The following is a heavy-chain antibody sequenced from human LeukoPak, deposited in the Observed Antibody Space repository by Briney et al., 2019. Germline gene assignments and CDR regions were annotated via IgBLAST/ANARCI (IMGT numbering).Heavy chain of an antibody. CDR3: ARSYCSGGSCYSLRPNYYYYGMDV. J-gene: IGHJ6*02. D-gene: IGHD2-15*01. CDR1: GYTFTGYY. Sequence: GASVKVSCEASGYTFTGYYMHWVRQAPGQGLEWMGWINPNSGGTNYAQKLQGRVTMTRDTSISTAYMELSRLRSDDTAVYYCARSYCSGGSCYSLRPNYYYYGMDVWGQGTTVTVSS. V-gene: IGHV1-2*02. CDR2: INPNSGGT.